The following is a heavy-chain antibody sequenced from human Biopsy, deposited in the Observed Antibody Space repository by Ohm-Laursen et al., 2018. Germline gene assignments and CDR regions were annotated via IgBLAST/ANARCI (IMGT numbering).Heavy chain of an antibody. CDR3: ARLQVNNGWDEDY. V-gene: IGHV3-23*01. J-gene: IGHJ4*02. CDR1: GFTFSIYA. Sequence: SLSLTCAASGFTFSIYAMNWVRQAPGEGLEWVSAITGSGDSGGKTYYADSVKGRFTISRDNSKNTLFLQMKSLRVEDAAIYYRARLQVNNGWDEDYWGQGTLVTVSS. CDR2: ITGSGDSGGKT. D-gene: IGHD6-19*01.